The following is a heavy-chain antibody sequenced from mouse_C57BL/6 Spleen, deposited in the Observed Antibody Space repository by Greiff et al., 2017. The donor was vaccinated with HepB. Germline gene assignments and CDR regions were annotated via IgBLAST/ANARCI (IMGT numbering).Heavy chain of an antibody. CDR2: IHPNSGST. Sequence: QVQLQQPGAELVKPGASVKLSCKASGYTFTSYWMHWVKQRPGQGLEWIGMIHPNSGSTNYNEKFKSKATLTVDKSSSTAYMQLSSLTSEDSAVYYCARGDDGNYEDYAMDYWGQGTSVTVSS. V-gene: IGHV1-64*01. J-gene: IGHJ4*01. CDR3: ARGDDGNYEDYAMDY. D-gene: IGHD2-1*01. CDR1: GYTFTSYW.